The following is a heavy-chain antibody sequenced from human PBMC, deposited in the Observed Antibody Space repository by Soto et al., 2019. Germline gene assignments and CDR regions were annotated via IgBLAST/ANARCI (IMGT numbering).Heavy chain of an antibody. D-gene: IGHD3-10*01. Sequence: RLSWGVSGFKFSGFEGRWVIQATGKGLQWVSYISSSGSTIYYADSVKGRFTISRDNAKNSLYLQMNSLRVDDTAVYDFARVLWGMDVWGQGSTVTVTS. V-gene: IGHV3-48*03. J-gene: IGHJ6*02. CDR2: ISSSGSTI. CDR1: GFKFSGFE. CDR3: ARVLWGMDV.